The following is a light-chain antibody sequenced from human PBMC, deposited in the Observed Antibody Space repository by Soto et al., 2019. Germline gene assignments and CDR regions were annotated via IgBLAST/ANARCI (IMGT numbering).Light chain of an antibody. CDR2: GAS. CDR1: QSVRSNY. J-gene: IGKJ5*01. CDR3: QQYGSSPIT. V-gene: IGKV3-20*01. Sequence: ENVLTQSPGTLSLSPGERATLSCRASQSVRSNYVAWYQQKPGQAPRLLISGASSRATGLPDRFSGSGSGTDFTLTISRLEPEDFALYYCQQYGSSPITFGQGTRLDIK.